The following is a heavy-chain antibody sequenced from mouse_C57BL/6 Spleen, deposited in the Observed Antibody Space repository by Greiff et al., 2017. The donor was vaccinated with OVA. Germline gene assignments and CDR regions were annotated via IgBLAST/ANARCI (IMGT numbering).Heavy chain of an antibody. CDR3: ARGDYYGSSPWYFDV. CDR2: ISYSGST. Sequence: DVQLVESGPGMVKPSQSLSLTCTVTGYSITSGYDWHWIRHFPGNKLEWMGYISYSGSTNYNPSLKSRISITHDTSKNHFFLKLNSVTTEDTATYYCARGDYYGSSPWYFDVWGTGTTVTVSS. V-gene: IGHV3-1*01. D-gene: IGHD1-1*01. J-gene: IGHJ1*03. CDR1: GYSITSGYD.